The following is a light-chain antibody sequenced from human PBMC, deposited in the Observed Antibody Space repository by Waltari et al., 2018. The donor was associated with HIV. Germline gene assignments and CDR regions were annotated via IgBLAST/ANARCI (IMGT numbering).Light chain of an antibody. CDR1: SSNLGSYT. CDR3: AAWEDSLNGPIWV. J-gene: IGLJ3*02. Sequence: QSVLTQPPSASGTPGQRVPIPCSGSSSNLGSYTVNWYQQIPGTAPKLLIFSNNYRPSGVPDRFSGSKSGTSASLAISGLHSDDEADYFCAAWEDSLNGPIWVFGGGTKLTVL. V-gene: IGLV1-44*01. CDR2: SNN.